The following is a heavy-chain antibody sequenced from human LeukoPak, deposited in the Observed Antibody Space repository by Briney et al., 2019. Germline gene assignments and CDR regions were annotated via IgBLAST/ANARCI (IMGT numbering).Heavy chain of an antibody. Sequence: GGSLRLSCAASGFTFSSYAMHWVRQAPGEGLEWVANIKQDGSEKYYVDSVKGRFTISRDNAKNSLYLQMNSLRAEDTAVYYCATAGSSSWYNAFDIWGQGTMVTVSS. CDR3: ATAGSSSWYNAFDI. J-gene: IGHJ3*02. V-gene: IGHV3-7*01. CDR2: IKQDGSEK. CDR1: GFTFSSYA. D-gene: IGHD6-13*01.